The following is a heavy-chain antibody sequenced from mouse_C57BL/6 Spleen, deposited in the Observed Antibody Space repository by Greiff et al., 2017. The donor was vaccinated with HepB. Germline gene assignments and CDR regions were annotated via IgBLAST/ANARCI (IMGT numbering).Heavy chain of an antibody. D-gene: IGHD2-2*01. CDR1: GYTFTSYW. Sequence: QVQLQQPGAELVKPGASVKLSCKASGYTFTSYWMQWVKQRPGQGLEWIGEIDPSDSYTNYNQKFKGKAILTVDTSSSTAYMQLSSLTSEDSAVYYCARWYGYDGNYWGQGTTLTVSS. V-gene: IGHV1-50*01. J-gene: IGHJ2*01. CDR3: ARWYGYDGNY. CDR2: IDPSDSYT.